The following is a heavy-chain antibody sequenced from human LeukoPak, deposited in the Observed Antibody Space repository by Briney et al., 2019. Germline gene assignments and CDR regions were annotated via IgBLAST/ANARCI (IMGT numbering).Heavy chain of an antibody. CDR3: AREGSSSGFDY. V-gene: IGHV1-8*01. D-gene: IGHD6-13*01. CDR2: MNPNSGNT. Sequence: ASVKVSCKASGYAFTSYDINRVRQATGQGLEWMGWMNPNSGNTGYAQKFQGRVTMTRNTSISTAYMELSSLRSEDTAVYYCAREGSSSGFDYWGQRTLVTVSS. CDR1: GYAFTSYD. J-gene: IGHJ4*02.